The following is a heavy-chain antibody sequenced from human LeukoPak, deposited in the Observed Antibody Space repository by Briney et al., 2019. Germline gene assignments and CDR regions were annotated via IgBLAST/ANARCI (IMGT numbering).Heavy chain of an antibody. CDR3: ARDPSGDFWSGYSSQYYFDY. V-gene: IGHV1-2*02. Sequence: GASVKVSCKASGYTFTGYYMHWVRQAPGQGLEWMGWINPNSGGTNYAQKFQGRVTMTRDTSISTAYMELSRLRSDDTAVYYCARDPSGDFWSGYSSQYYFDYWGQGTLVTVSS. CDR1: GYTFTGYY. J-gene: IGHJ4*02. D-gene: IGHD3-3*01. CDR2: INPNSGGT.